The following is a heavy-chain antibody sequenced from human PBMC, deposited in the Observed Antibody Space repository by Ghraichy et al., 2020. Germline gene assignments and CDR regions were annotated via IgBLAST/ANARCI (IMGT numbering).Heavy chain of an antibody. CDR2: ISWNSGSI. CDR1: GFTFDDYA. D-gene: IGHD6-25*01. V-gene: IGHV3-9*01. Sequence: GGSLRLSCAASGFTFDDYAMHWVRQAPGKGLEWVSGISWNSGSIGYADSVKGRFTISRDNAKNSLYLQMNSLRAEDTALYYCAKDASARSWYFDLWGRGTLVTVSS. CDR3: AKDASARSWYFDL. J-gene: IGHJ2*01.